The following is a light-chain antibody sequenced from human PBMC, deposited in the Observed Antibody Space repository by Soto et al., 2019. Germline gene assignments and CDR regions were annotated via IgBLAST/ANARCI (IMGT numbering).Light chain of an antibody. CDR2: KAS. J-gene: IGKJ1*01. CDR1: ESIGGW. CDR3: QQCKDFPPSP. V-gene: IGKV1-5*03. Sequence: DIQMTQSPSPLSASVGDTVTITCRASESIGGWLAWYQQKPGRAPKLLIYKASTLESEVHSRFSGSGSGTEFTLTISSLQPDDFATYYCQQCKDFPPSPCGPGTKVELK.